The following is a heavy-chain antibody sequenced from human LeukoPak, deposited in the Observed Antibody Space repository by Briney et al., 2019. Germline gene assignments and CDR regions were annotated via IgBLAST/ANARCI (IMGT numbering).Heavy chain of an antibody. CDR3: ARLCGGDCYSGLDY. CDR1: GYTLTGYY. CDR2: INPHSGGT. V-gene: IGHV1-2*02. Sequence: ASVKVSCKASGYTLTGYYLTWVRRAPGQGLEWLGWINPHSGGTDYAQKFQGRVTMTRDTSINTAYMELTRLRSDDTAVYHCARLCGGDCYSGLDYWGQGTLVTVSS. J-gene: IGHJ4*02. D-gene: IGHD2-21*01.